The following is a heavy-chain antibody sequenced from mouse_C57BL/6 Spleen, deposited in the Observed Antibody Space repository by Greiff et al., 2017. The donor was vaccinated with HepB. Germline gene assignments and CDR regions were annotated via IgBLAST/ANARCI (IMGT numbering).Heavy chain of an antibody. D-gene: IGHD4-1*01. CDR3: ARRDTGKGFAY. V-gene: IGHV1-18*01. CDR1: GYTFTDYN. Sequence: EVKLQESGPELVKPGASVKIPCKASGYTFTDYNMDWVKQSHGKSLEWIGDINPNNGGTIYNQKFKGKATLTVDKSSSTAYMELRSLTSEDTAVYYCARRDTGKGFAYWGQGTLVTVSA. CDR2: INPNNGGT. J-gene: IGHJ3*01.